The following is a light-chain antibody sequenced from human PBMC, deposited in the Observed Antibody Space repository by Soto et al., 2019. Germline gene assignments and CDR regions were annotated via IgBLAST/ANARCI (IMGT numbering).Light chain of an antibody. CDR2: ADS. CDR3: QVWDSSTDDLYV. V-gene: IGLV3-21*02. CDR1: NIGSNS. J-gene: IGLJ1*01. Sequence: SYELTQPPSVSVAPGQTAIVTCDGNNIGSNSVHWYQQKPGRAPVLVVYADSDRPSGVPERFSGSNSGNTATLTISRVEAGDEADDYCQVWDSSTDDLYVFGPGTKLTVL.